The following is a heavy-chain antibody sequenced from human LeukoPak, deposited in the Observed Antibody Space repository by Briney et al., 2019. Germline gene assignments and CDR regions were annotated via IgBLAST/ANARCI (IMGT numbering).Heavy chain of an antibody. CDR2: ISNDGSNK. CDR3: AKDANNGDYVEGCFQH. CDR1: GFTFSSYG. D-gene: IGHD4-17*01. Sequence: PGGSLRLSCAASGFTFSSYGTHWVRLAPGKGLEWVAVISNDGSNKYYADSVKGRFTISRDNSKNTLYLQMNSLRAEDTAVYYCAKDANNGDYVEGCFQHWGQGTLVTVSS. J-gene: IGHJ1*01. V-gene: IGHV3-30*18.